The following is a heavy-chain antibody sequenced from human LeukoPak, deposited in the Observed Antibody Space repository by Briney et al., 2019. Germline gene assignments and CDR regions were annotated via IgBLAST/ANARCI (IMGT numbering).Heavy chain of an antibody. V-gene: IGHV3-53*01. CDR3: ASDRGEK. CDR2: IHRGGTP. CDR1: GFTFTDHY. Sequence: PGGSLRLSCAASGFTFTDHYMGWVRQPPVKGLEWVSLIHRGGTPFYAESVKGRFTISRDYSQTTVYLQMNSLRAEDTALYYCASDRGEKWGQGTLVTVSS. J-gene: IGHJ4*02. D-gene: IGHD3-10*01.